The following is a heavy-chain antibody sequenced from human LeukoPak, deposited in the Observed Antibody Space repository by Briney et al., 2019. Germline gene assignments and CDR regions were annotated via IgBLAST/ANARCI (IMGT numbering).Heavy chain of an antibody. D-gene: IGHD1-1*01. V-gene: IGHV3-48*02. CDR1: GFTFSTYT. CDR3: ARQTGSASRFFDY. Sequence: GGSLRLSCAASGFTFSTYTMNWVRQAPGKGLEWVSSISSSSTTIYYADYVKGRFTISRDNAKNSLYLQMNSLRDEDTAVYYCARQTGSASRFFDYWGQGILITVSS. CDR2: ISSSSTTI. J-gene: IGHJ4*02.